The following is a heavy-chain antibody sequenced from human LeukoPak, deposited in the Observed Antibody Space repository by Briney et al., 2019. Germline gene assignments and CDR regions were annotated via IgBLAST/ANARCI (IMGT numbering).Heavy chain of an antibody. CDR1: SGSFSSSSYF. Sequence: SETLSLTCTVSSGSFSSSSYFCGWIRQSPGMGLEWIATINYSGTTYYNPSLKSRVTTSVVTSRNLFSLKLTAVAAADSAFYYGGRLGGGVQLWGYWGQGALVTVSS. CDR2: INYSGTT. V-gene: IGHV4-39*01. D-gene: IGHD3-16*01. J-gene: IGHJ4*01. CDR3: GRLGGGVQLWGY.